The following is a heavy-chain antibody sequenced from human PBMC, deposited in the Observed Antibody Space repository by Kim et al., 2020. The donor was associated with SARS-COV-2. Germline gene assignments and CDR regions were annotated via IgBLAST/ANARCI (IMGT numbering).Heavy chain of an antibody. V-gene: IGHV3-20*03. J-gene: IGHJ4*02. Sequence: SVKGRFTISRDDAKNSLYVQMNSLRVEDTALYYCARGGYISYGPWDGFDYWGQGILVTVSS. CDR3: ARGGYISYGPWDGFDY. D-gene: IGHD5-12*01.